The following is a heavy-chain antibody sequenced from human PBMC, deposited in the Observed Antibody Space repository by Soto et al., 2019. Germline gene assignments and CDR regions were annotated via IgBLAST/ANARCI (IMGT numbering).Heavy chain of an antibody. CDR3: ARDLTYYWVCGMDV. J-gene: IGHJ6*02. D-gene: IGHD2-8*01. CDR1: GFTVSSNY. Sequence: PGGSLRLSWAASGFTVSSNYMSWVRQAPGRGLEWVAVIYSGGSTYYADSVKGRFTISRDNSKNTLYLQMNRLRAEDTAVIYCARDLTYYWVCGMDVWGQGTTVTVSS. V-gene: IGHV3-53*01. CDR2: IYSGGST.